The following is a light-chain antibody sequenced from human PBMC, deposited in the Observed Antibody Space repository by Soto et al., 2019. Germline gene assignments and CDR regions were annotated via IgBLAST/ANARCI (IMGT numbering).Light chain of an antibody. CDR2: DVS. Sequence: QSVLTQPASVSGSPGQSITISCTGTSSDVGGYNYVSWYQQHPGKAHKVMIYDVSNRPSGVSNRFSGSKSGNTASLNISGLQAEDEADYYCSSYTASSTLYVFGTGTKVTVL. CDR1: SSDVGGYNY. CDR3: SSYTASSTLYV. V-gene: IGLV2-14*01. J-gene: IGLJ1*01.